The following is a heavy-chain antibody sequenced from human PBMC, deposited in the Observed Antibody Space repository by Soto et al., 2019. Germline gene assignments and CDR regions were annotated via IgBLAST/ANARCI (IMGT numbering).Heavy chain of an antibody. V-gene: IGHV1-2*02. CDR1: GYTXTAFY. D-gene: IGHD3-9*01. J-gene: IGHJ5*02. CDR3: TTLRLDP. Sequence: SXKVSFRASGYTXTAFYMNLVRQAPGQGLEWMGWVNPNTGVTKYAQKFQGRVTRTRYTSINEADMELSGLTSDDTAVYYCTTLRLDPWGQGTLVTVSS. CDR2: VNPNTGVT.